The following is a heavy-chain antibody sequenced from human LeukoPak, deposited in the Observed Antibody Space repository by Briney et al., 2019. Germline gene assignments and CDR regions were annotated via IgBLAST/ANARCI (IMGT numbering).Heavy chain of an antibody. D-gene: IGHD2-2*02. CDR3: AREGCSSTSCYT. CDR1: GYTFTGYY. J-gene: IGHJ5*02. V-gene: IGHV1-2*02. Sequence: ASVKVSCKASGYTFTGYYMHWVRQAPGPGLEWMGWINPNSGGTNYAQKFQGRVTMTRDTSISTAYMELSRLRSDDTAVYYCAREGCSSTSCYTWGQGTLVTVSS. CDR2: INPNSGGT.